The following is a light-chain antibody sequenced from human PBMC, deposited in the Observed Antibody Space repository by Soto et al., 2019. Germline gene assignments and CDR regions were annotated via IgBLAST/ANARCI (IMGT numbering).Light chain of an antibody. CDR3: STSSSTSTTWV. CDR1: SSDVGGYNY. Sequence: QSVLTQPASASGSPGQSITISCTGTSSDVGGYNYVSWYQQHPGKAPQLMIYEVSNRPSGVSNRFSGSKSGNTASLTTSGLQAEDEADYYCSTSSSTSTTWVFGGGTKLTVL. CDR2: EVS. V-gene: IGLV2-14*01. J-gene: IGLJ3*02.